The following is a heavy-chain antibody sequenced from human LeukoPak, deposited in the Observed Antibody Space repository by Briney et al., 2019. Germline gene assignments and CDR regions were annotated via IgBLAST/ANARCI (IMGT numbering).Heavy chain of an antibody. D-gene: IGHD3-3*01. Sequence: GGSLRLSCAASGFTFSSYAMSWVRQAPGKGLEWVSAISGSGGSTYYADSVKGRFTISRDNSKNTLYPQMNSLRAEDTAVYYCASITIPASRYFDLWGRGTLVTVSS. V-gene: IGHV3-23*01. CDR2: ISGSGGST. J-gene: IGHJ2*01. CDR1: GFTFSSYA. CDR3: ASITIPASRYFDL.